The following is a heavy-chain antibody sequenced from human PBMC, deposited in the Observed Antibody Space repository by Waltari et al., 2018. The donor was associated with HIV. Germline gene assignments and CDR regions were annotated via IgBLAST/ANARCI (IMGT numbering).Heavy chain of an antibody. CDR3: ARENYDVLTVHDGFDV. D-gene: IGHD3-9*01. CDR1: GFVFSSYT. Sequence: EVQLVESGGGLVQPGGSLRLSCAASGFVFSSYTMNWVRQAPGKGLGWVSYISYSCDTSYADSVKGRFTISRDNAKNSLYLQLNSLRAEDTAMYYCARENYDVLTVHDGFDVWGQGTVVTVSS. CDR2: ISYSCDT. V-gene: IGHV3-48*01. J-gene: IGHJ3*01.